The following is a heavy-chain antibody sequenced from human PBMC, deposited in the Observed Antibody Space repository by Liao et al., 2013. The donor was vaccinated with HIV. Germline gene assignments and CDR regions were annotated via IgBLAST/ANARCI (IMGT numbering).Heavy chain of an antibody. CDR2: LYTSGST. CDR1: GGSIRSYY. J-gene: IGHJ3*02. V-gene: IGHV4-4*07. D-gene: IGHD2-15*01. Sequence: QVQLQESGPGLVKPSETLSLTCTVSGGSIRSYYWSWIRQPAGKGLQWIGRLYTSGSTNYNPSLKSRVTMSVDTSKNQFSLKLSSVTAADTAVYYCARVSEDLPGDAFDIWAKGQWSSSLQ. CDR3: ARVSEDLPGDAFDI.